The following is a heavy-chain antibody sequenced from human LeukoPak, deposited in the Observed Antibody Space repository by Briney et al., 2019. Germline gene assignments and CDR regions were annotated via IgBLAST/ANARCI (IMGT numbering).Heavy chain of an antibody. CDR2: ITPIFGTA. D-gene: IGHD4-23*01. J-gene: IGHJ4*02. CDR3: ARGWLAETTVVTPYNY. CDR1: GGTFSSHT. Sequence: SVKVSRKASGGTFSSHTISWVRQTPGQGLEWMGGITPIFGTAKYAQKFQGRVTITAVESMSTAYMELSSLRSEDTAVYYCARGWLAETTVVTPYNYWGQGTLVTVSS. V-gene: IGHV1-69*01.